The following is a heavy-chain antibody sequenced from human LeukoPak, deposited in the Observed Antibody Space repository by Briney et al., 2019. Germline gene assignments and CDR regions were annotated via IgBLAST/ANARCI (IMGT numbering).Heavy chain of an antibody. CDR3: ARDRTYGDYRIRLRTKDY. Sequence: ASVKVSCKASGYTFTSYYMHWVRQAPGQGLGWMGIINPSGGSTSYAQKFQGRVTMTRDTSTSTVYMELSSLRSEDTAVYYCARDRTYGDYRIRLRTKDYWGQGTLVTVSS. V-gene: IGHV1-46*01. J-gene: IGHJ4*02. CDR1: GYTFTSYY. D-gene: IGHD4-17*01. CDR2: INPSGGST.